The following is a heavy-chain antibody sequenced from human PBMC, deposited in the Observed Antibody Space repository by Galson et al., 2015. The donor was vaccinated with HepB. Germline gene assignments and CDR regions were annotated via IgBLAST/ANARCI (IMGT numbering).Heavy chain of an antibody. D-gene: IGHD5-12*01. V-gene: IGHV3-48*04. CDR2: ISSSSSNI. J-gene: IGHJ2*01. CDR3: ARDGGYDNWDFDV. CDR1: GFTFSSYS. Sequence: SLRLSCAASGFTFSSYSMNWVRQAPGKGLEWVSYISSSSSNIYYADSVKGRFTISRDNAKNSLYLQMNSLRAEDTAVYYCARDGGYDNWDFDVWGRGTLVTVSS.